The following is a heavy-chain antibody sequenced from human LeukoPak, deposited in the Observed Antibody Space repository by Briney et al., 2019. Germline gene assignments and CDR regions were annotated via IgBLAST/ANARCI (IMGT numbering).Heavy chain of an antibody. V-gene: IGHV1-18*01. CDR3: ARDHYYDSSGGFDY. CDR1: GYTFTSYG. Sequence: ASVKVSCKASGYTFTSYGISWVRQAPGQGLEWMGWISAYNGNTNYAQKLQGRVTMTTDTSISTAYMELRSLRSDDTAVYYCARDHYYDSSGGFDYWGQGTLVTVSS. J-gene: IGHJ4*02. D-gene: IGHD3-22*01. CDR2: ISAYNGNT.